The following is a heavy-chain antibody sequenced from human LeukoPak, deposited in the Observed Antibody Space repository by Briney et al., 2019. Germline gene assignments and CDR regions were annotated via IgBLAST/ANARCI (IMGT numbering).Heavy chain of an antibody. Sequence: GRSLRLSCAASGFTFSSYAMHWVRQAPGKGLGWVAVISYDGSNKYYADSVKGRFTISRDNSKNTLYLQMNSLRAEDTAVYYCLPRGQWLVDDWGQGTLVTVSS. CDR1: GFTFSSYA. CDR2: ISYDGSNK. V-gene: IGHV3-30*04. D-gene: IGHD6-19*01. J-gene: IGHJ4*02. CDR3: LPRGQWLVDD.